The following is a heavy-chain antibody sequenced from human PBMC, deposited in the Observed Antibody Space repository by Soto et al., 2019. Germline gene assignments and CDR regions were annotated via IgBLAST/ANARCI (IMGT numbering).Heavy chain of an antibody. CDR3: AKMEPQGYYDSSGYYEDYYYYGMDV. V-gene: IGHV3-23*01. D-gene: IGHD3-22*01. CDR1: GFTFSSYA. Sequence: GGSLRLSCAASGFTFSSYAMSWVRQAPGKGLEWVSAISGSGGSTYYADSVKGRFTISRDNSKNTLYLQMNSLRAEDTAVYYCAKMEPQGYYDSSGYYEDYYYYGMDVWGQGTTVTVSS. CDR2: ISGSGGST. J-gene: IGHJ6*02.